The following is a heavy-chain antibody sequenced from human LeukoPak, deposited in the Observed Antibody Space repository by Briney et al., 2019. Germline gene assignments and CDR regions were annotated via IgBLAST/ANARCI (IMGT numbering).Heavy chain of an antibody. D-gene: IGHD2-21*02. CDR3: ARDGVVVTAIGGMPDAFDI. Sequence: PGGSLRLSCAASGFTFSSYAMSWVRQAPGKGLEWVSTISGSGGSTYYADSVKGRFTISRDNAKNSLYLQMNSLRAEDTAVYYCARDGVVVTAIGGMPDAFDIWGQGTMVTVSS. J-gene: IGHJ3*02. CDR2: ISGSGGST. CDR1: GFTFSSYA. V-gene: IGHV3-23*01.